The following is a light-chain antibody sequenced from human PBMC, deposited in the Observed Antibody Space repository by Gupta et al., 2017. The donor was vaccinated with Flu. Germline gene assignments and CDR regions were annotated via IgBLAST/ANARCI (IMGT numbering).Light chain of an antibody. V-gene: IGKV3-11*01. CDR1: QSIRNF. J-gene: IGKJ4*01. Sequence: ELVLTQSPATLSLSPGERATLSCRASQSIRNFLAWYQQKPGQSPRLLIYDVFNRATGIPARFSGSGSGTDFSLTISSLEPEDSAGYDCQLSTAFGGGTKVEI. CDR3: QLSTA. CDR2: DVF.